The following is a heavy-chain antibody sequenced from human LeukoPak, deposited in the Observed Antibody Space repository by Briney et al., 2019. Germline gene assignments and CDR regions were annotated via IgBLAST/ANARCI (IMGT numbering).Heavy chain of an antibody. CDR2: ISGSGGST. V-gene: IGHV3-23*01. CDR3: AKPSYVWGSYRYPILFDY. J-gene: IGHJ4*02. Sequence: GGSLRLSCAASGFTFSSYAMSWVRQAPGKGLEWVSPISGSGGSTYYADSVKGRFTISRDNSKNTLYLQMNSLRAEDTAVYYCAKPSYVWGSYRYPILFDYWGQGPLVTVSS. CDR1: GFTFSSYA. D-gene: IGHD3-16*02.